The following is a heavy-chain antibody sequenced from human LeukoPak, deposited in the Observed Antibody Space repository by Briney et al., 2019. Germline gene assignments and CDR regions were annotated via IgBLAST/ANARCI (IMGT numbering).Heavy chain of an antibody. CDR3: ARAAYSGSYHSDY. CDR1: GGSISSYY. Sequence: SETLSLTCTVSGGSISSYYWNWIRQPPGKGLEWIGYIYYSGSTNYNPSLKSRVTISVDTSKNQFSLKLSSVTAADTAVYYCARAAYSGSYHSDYWGQGTLVTVSS. V-gene: IGHV4-59*01. D-gene: IGHD1-26*01. CDR2: IYYSGST. J-gene: IGHJ4*02.